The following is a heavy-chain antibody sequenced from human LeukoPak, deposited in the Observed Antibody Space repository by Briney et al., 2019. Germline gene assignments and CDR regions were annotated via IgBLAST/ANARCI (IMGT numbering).Heavy chain of an antibody. CDR3: VKSPGSGWPV. CDR1: GFTFSSFA. Sequence: GGSLRLSCAASGFTFSSFAMHWVRQAPGKGLESLSAIYSDGSRTYYADSVKGRFTISRDNSKNTLYFEMSSLRVEDTAVYYCVKSPGSGWPVWGQGTLLTVSS. J-gene: IGHJ4*02. D-gene: IGHD6-19*01. V-gene: IGHV3-64D*06. CDR2: IYSDGSRT.